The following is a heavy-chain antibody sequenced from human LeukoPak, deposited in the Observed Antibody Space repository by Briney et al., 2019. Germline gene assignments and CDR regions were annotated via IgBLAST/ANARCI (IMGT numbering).Heavy chain of an antibody. CDR3: ARAITALWFGEGGWFDP. D-gene: IGHD3-10*01. V-gene: IGHV4-59*01. CDR1: GGSLSSYY. J-gene: IGHJ5*02. Sequence: SETLSLTCTVSGGSLSSYYWSWIRQPPGKGLGWIGYIYYSGSTNYNPSLKSRVTISVDTSKNQFSLKLSSVTAADTAVYYCARAITALWFGEGGWFDPWGQGTLVTVSS. CDR2: IYYSGST.